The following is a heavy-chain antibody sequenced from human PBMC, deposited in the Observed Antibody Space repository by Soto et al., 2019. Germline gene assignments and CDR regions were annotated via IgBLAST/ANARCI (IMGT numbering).Heavy chain of an antibody. Sequence: SETLSLTCSVSGGSVNVNNYYWGWVRQPPGKGLEWIGSVSFSGTTNYSPSLKGRVTTSIDTPRNQFSLRLSSVTAADTAVYYCARIYDVSSVPEMSWFDPGGRGTLVTVSS. CDR2: VSFSGTT. V-gene: IGHV4-39*01. CDR1: GGSVNVNNYY. J-gene: IGHJ5*02. CDR3: ARIYDVSSVPEMSWFDP. D-gene: IGHD3-22*01.